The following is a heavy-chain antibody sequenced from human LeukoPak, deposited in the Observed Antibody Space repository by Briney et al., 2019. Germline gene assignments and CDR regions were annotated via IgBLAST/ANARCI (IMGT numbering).Heavy chain of an antibody. CDR3: ARGAGTFAFDI. V-gene: IGHV3-48*03. Sequence: GGSLRLSCAASGFTFSSYEMTWVRQAPGKGLGWVSYISSSGSTIYYADSVKGRFTISRDNAKNSLYLQMNSVRAEDTAVYYCARGAGTFAFDIWGQGTMVTVSS. CDR1: GFTFSSYE. J-gene: IGHJ3*02. CDR2: ISSSGSTI. D-gene: IGHD6-19*01.